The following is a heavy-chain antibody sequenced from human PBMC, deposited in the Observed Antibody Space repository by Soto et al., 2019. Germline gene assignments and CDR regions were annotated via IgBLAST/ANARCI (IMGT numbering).Heavy chain of an antibody. J-gene: IGHJ4*02. CDR2: CYYTGSI. Sequence: QVQLQESGPGLVKPSETLSLTCTVSGGSVSSGNYYWSWIRQPPGKGLEWIGYCYYTGSINYNPSHKIRVTITIDASKNQCSLRLSSVTAADKAVYDCASSMFSSDASYYSPLEDWGQGTLVTVSS. CDR1: GGSVSSGNYY. CDR3: ASSMFSSDASYYSPLED. V-gene: IGHV4-61*01. D-gene: IGHD3-22*01.